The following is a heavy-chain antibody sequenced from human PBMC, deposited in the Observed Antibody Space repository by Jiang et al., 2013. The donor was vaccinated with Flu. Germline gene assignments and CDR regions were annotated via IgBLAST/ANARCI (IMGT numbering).Heavy chain of an antibody. Sequence: GPGLVKPSETLSLTCTVSGGSISSSTYYWGWIRQPPGKGLEWIGNIYYSGSTYYNPSLKSRVTISVDTSKNQFSLKLSSVTAADTAVYYCARDSIGILGRGMDVWGPRDHGSPVSS. D-gene: IGHD7-27*01. CDR1: GGSISSSTYY. V-gene: IGHV4-39*07. CDR2: IYYSGST. J-gene: IGHJ6*01. CDR3: ARDSIGILGRGMDV.